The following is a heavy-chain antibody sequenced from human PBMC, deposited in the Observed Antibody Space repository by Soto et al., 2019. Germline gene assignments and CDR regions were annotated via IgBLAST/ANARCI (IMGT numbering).Heavy chain of an antibody. D-gene: IGHD3-10*01. CDR3: ARGGFGEQTYYYYGMDV. Sequence: GASLRLSCAASKFTFSNYIMNWVRQAPGKGLEWVSYISSSGSTIYYADSVKGRFTISRDNAENSLYLQMNSLRDEDTAVYYCARGGFGEQTYYYYGMDVWCQGTTVTVS. CDR2: ISSSGSTI. J-gene: IGHJ6*02. V-gene: IGHV3-48*02. CDR1: KFTFSNYI.